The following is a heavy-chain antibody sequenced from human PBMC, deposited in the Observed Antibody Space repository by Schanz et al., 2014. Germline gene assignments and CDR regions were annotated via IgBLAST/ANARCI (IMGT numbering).Heavy chain of an antibody. CDR3: AKPPPGYLITWYTYYFVS. Sequence: EVVLVESGGASVQPGGSLRLSCAASGFTFSNYVMDWVRQAPGTGLEWVASITYNGDSTYYTDSVKGRFTISRDNSRNKLYLQMDGLRAEDTAVYYCAKPPPGYLITWYTYYFVSWGQGTLVTVSS. J-gene: IGHJ4*02. CDR1: GFTFSNYV. V-gene: IGHV3-23*04. D-gene: IGHD1-1*01. CDR2: ITYNGDST.